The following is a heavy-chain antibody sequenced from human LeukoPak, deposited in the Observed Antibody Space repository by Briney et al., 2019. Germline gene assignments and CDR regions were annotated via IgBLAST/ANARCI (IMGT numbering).Heavy chain of an antibody. J-gene: IGHJ6*02. D-gene: IGHD6-13*01. CDR2: FDPEDGET. V-gene: IGHV1-24*01. CDR1: GYALTELS. CDR3: ASTGPYSSSRAPAYGMDV. Sequence: ASVKVSCKVSGYALTELSMHWVRQAPGKGLEWMGGFDPEDGETIYAQKFQGRVTMTEDTSTDTAYMELSSLRSEDTAVYYCASTGPYSSSRAPAYGMDVWGQGTTVTVSS.